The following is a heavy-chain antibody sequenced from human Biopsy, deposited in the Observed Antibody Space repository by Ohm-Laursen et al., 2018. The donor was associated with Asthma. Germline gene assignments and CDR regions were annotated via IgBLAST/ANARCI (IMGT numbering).Heavy chain of an antibody. CDR2: IYYSGRT. CDR3: ARAVSSSSYWYFDL. J-gene: IGHJ2*01. V-gene: IGHV4-39*02. D-gene: IGHD6-6*01. Sequence: SDTLSLTCIVSGDAMSTSGSYWGWIRQSPGKGLEWIGSIYYSGRTYYNPSLESRVTISADTSKKHFSLKVTSVTAADTAVYYCARAVSSSSYWYFDLWGRGDLVTVSS. CDR1: GDAMSTSGSY.